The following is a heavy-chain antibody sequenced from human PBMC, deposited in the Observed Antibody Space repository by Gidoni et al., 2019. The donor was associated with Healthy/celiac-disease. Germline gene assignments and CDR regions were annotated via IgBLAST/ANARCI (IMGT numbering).Heavy chain of an antibody. V-gene: IGHV5-51*01. CDR1: GYSFTSYW. CDR3: ARQYVMGGWISHIDY. Sequence: EVQLVQSGAEVKKPGESLKISCKGSGYSFTSYWIGWVRQMPGKGLEWRGVIYPGDSDTRYSPSFQGQVTISADKSISTAYLQWSSLKASDTAMYYCARQYVMGGWISHIDYWGQGTLVTVSS. D-gene: IGHD6-19*01. J-gene: IGHJ4*02. CDR2: IYPGDSDT.